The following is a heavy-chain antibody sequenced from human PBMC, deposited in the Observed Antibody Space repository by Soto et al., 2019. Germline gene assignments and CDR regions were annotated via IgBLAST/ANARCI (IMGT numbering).Heavy chain of an antibody. D-gene: IGHD6-13*01. CDR1: GYTFNNYY. J-gene: IGHJ4*02. Sequence: QVQLVQSGAEVKKPGASVKVSCKASGYTFNNYYIHWVRQAPGQGLEWMAIINPNGGSTKYAQEFQGRVTLPRHTSTSTVYMELSGLSAEDTAVYYCARDLAAGAYWGQGSLVSVSS. CDR2: INPNGGST. CDR3: ARDLAAGAY. V-gene: IGHV1-46*02.